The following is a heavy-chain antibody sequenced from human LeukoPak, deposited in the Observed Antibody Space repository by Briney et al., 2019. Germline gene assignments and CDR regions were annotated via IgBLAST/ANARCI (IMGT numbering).Heavy chain of an antibody. CDR3: AGDVYSSGWYSYYYGMDV. D-gene: IGHD6-19*01. CDR2: INPNSGGT. Sequence: ASVKVSCKASGYTFTGYYMHWVRQAPGQGLEWMGWINPNSGGTNYAQKFQGRVTMTRDTSISTAYMELCSLRSEDTAVYYCAGDVYSSGWYSYYYGMDVWGQGTTVTVSS. CDR1: GYTFTGYY. J-gene: IGHJ6*02. V-gene: IGHV1-2*02.